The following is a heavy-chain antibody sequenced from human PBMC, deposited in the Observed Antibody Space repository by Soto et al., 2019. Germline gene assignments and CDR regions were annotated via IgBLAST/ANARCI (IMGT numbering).Heavy chain of an antibody. CDR2: IYYSGST. J-gene: IGHJ4*02. CDR1: GGSISSYY. Sequence: QVQLQESGPGLVKPSETLSLTCTVSGGSISSYYWSWIRQPPGKGLEWIGYIYYSGSTNYNPSLKSRVTISEDTSKNQFSLKLNSMTAADTAVYYCARHNYGSGSTYFDYWGQGTLVTVSS. CDR3: ARHNYGSGSTYFDY. V-gene: IGHV4-59*08. D-gene: IGHD3-10*01.